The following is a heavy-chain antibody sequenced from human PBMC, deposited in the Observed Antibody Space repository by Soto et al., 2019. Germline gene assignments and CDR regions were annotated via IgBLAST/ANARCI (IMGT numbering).Heavy chain of an antibody. CDR2: ISSSSSYI. CDR3: ARDGGDSSGWDSYFDY. D-gene: IGHD6-19*01. Sequence: GSLRLSCAASGFTFSSYSMNWVRQAPGKGLEWVSSISSSSSYIYYADSVKGRFTISRDNAKNSLYLQMNSLRAEDTAVYYCARDGGDSSGWDSYFDYWGQGTLVTVSS. V-gene: IGHV3-21*01. CDR1: GFTFSSYS. J-gene: IGHJ4*02.